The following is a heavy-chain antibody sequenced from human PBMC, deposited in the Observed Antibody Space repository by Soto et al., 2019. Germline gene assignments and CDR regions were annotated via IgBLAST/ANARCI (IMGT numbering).Heavy chain of an antibody. CDR2: IATYNSNK. D-gene: IGHD3-10*01. V-gene: IGHV1-18*01. CDR1: GDTFTNFG. CDR3: ARVLRGVVNWFDP. J-gene: IGHJ5*02. Sequence: HLVQSGPEVKKPGASVTVSCKTSGDTFTNFGLSWVRQAPGQGREWMGWIATYNSNKNYAQKVEGRLTRTTDTATRTGYRELRSLEYDDTAVYYCARVLRGVVNWFDPWGQGTLVTVS.